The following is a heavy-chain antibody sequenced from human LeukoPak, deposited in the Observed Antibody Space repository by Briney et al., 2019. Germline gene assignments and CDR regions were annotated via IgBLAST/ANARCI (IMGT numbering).Heavy chain of an antibody. CDR1: GFTFSSYS. D-gene: IGHD2-2*01. CDR3: ARWSAALDY. Sequence: GGSLRLSCAASGFTFSSYSMNWVRQAPGKGLEWVSYISGSGSAIYPPDSVKGRFTISRDNTKKSLYLQMNSLRAEDTAVYYCARWSAALDYWGQGTLVTVSS. V-gene: IGHV3-48*04. J-gene: IGHJ4*02. CDR2: ISGSGSAI.